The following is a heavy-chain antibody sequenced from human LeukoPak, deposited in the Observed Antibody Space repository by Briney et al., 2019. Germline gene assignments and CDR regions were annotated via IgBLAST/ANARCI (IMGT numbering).Heavy chain of an antibody. CDR1: GFTFSSYA. V-gene: IGHV3-30-3*01. CDR2: ISYDGSNN. D-gene: IGHD5-18*01. J-gene: IGHJ4*02. CDR3: ARDLHGYSYGYFDY. Sequence: GRSLRLSCAASGFTFSSYAMHWVRQAPGKGLGWVAVISYDGSNNYYADSVKGRFTISRDNSENTLYLHMNSLRAEDTALNYCARDLHGYSYGYFDYWGQGTLVTVSS.